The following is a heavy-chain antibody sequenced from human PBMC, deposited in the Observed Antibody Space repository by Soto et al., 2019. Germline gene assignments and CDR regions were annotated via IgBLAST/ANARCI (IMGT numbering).Heavy chain of an antibody. J-gene: IGHJ5*02. CDR3: ARVPGP. CDR1: GGSISSGGYS. CDR2: IYHSGST. Sequence: SETLSLTCAVSGGSISSGGYSWSWIRQPPGKGLECIGYIYHSGSTYYNPSLKFRVTISVDRSKNQFSLKLSSVTAADTAVYYCARVPGPWGQGTLVTVSS. V-gene: IGHV4-30-2*01.